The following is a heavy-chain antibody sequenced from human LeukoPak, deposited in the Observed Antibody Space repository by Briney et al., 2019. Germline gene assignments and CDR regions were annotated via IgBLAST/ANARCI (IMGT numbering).Heavy chain of an antibody. CDR1: GFTFSSYA. J-gene: IGHJ4*02. D-gene: IGHD2-15*01. CDR3: AKDSIVVVVAAMNY. Sequence: PGGSLRLSCAASGFTFSSYAMSWVRQAPGKGLEWVAFIRYDGSNKYYADSVKGRFTISRDNSKNTLYLQMNSLRAEDTAVYYCAKDSIVVVVAAMNYWGQGTLVTVSS. V-gene: IGHV3-30*02. CDR2: IRYDGSNK.